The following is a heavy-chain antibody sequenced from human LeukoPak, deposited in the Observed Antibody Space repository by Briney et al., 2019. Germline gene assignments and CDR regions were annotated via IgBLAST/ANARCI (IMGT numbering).Heavy chain of an antibody. Sequence: SETLSLTCTVSGGSTSSSSFYWGWIRQPPGRGLECIGRISYSGRTYYNPSLQSRVTISVDTSKNQFSLRLSSVTAADTAVYYCARLRAYYYDSSGYYNFDFWGQGTLVTVSS. CDR3: ARLRAYYYDSSGYYNFDF. J-gene: IGHJ4*02. D-gene: IGHD3-22*01. V-gene: IGHV4-39*01. CDR1: GGSTSSSSFY. CDR2: ISYSGRT.